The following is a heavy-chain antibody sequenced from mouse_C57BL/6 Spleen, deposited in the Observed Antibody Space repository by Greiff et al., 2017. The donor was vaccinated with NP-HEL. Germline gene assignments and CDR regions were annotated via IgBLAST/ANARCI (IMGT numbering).Heavy chain of an antibody. CDR3: ARVGDYDGYAMDF. Sequence: QVQLQQSGAELVKPGASVKISCKASGYAFSSYWMNWVKQRPGKGLEWIGQIYPGDGDTNYNGKFKGKATLTADKSSSTAYMQLSSLTSEDSAVYFCARVGDYDGYAMDFWGQGTSVTVSS. CDR2: IYPGDGDT. J-gene: IGHJ4*01. V-gene: IGHV1-80*01. D-gene: IGHD2-4*01. CDR1: GYAFSSYW.